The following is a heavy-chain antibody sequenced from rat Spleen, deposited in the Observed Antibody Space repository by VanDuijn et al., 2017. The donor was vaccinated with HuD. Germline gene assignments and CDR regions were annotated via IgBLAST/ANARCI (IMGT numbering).Heavy chain of an antibody. J-gene: IGHJ2*01. Sequence: EVHLVESGGGSVQPGGSLKLSCAASGFTFSYYGMNWIRQAPTKGLEWVAYISPSGGDKYSRDSVKGRFGISRENAKNTLYLQMDSLRSEDTATYYCARGGFFRYWGQGVMVTVSS. D-gene: IGHD1-6*01. CDR3: ARGGFFRY. CDR2: ISPSGGDK. V-gene: IGHV5-19*01. CDR1: GFTFSYYG.